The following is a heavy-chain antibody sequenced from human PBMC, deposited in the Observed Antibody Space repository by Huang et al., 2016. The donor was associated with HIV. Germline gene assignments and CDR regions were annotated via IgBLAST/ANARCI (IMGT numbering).Heavy chain of an antibody. CDR2: ITSRSRSI. V-gene: IGHV3-48*01. D-gene: IGHD3-10*01. Sequence: EVQLMESGGGLVQPGGSLRLSCAASGFTFSTYNMNWVRQAPGKGLEWVSYITSRSRSIYDADSVKGRFTISRDNAKNSLYLQMNSLRAEDTAVYYCARFGSYYYGSGSYLDAFDIWGQGTMVTVSS. J-gene: IGHJ3*02. CDR3: ARFGSYYYGSGSYLDAFDI. CDR1: GFTFSTYN.